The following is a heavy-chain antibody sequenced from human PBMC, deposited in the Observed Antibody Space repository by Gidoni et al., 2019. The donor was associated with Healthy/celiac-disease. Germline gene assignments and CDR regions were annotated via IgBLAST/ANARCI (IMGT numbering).Heavy chain of an antibody. D-gene: IGHD2-21*01. CDR3: ARELQIVVVIAMGY. V-gene: IGHV3-30-3*01. CDR2: ISYDGSNK. CDR1: GFTFSSYA. Sequence: QVQLVESGGGVVQPGRSLRLSCAASGFTFSSYAMHWVRQAPGKGLEWVAVISYDGSNKYYADSVKGRFTISRDNSKNTLYLQMNSLRAEDTAVYYCARELQIVVVIAMGYWGQGTLVTVSS. J-gene: IGHJ4*02.